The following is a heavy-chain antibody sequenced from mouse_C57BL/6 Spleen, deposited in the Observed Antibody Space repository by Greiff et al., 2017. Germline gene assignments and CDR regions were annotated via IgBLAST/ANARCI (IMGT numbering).Heavy chain of an antibody. D-gene: IGHD2-3*01. J-gene: IGHJ4*01. CDR2: FYPGSGSI. Sequence: QVQLQQSGAELVKPGASVKLSCKASGYTFTEYTIHWVKQRSGQGLEWIGWFYPGSGSIKYNEKFKEKATLTADKSSSTVYMELSRLTSEDSAVYFCARHEEGGYDPYYYAMDYWGQGTSVTVSS. CDR3: ARHEEGGYDPYYYAMDY. V-gene: IGHV1-62-2*01. CDR1: GYTFTEYT.